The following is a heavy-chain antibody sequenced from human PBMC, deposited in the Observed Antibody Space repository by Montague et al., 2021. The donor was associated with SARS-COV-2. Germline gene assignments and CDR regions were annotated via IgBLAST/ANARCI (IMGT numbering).Heavy chain of an antibody. CDR3: AKTTTRMLYPENAFDI. J-gene: IGHJ3*02. D-gene: IGHD2-15*01. CDR2: TYYRSKWYH. CDR1: GDSVSSNTVT. Sequence: CAISGDSVSSNTVTRNWIRQSPSRGLEWLGRTYYRSKWYHDYAISLKSRITINPDTSKNQFSLQLSSVAPEDTAVFYCAKTTTRMLYPENAFDIWGQGTMVTVSS. V-gene: IGHV6-1*01.